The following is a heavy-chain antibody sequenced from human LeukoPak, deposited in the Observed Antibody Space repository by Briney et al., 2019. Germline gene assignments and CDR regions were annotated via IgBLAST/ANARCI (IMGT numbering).Heavy chain of an antibody. V-gene: IGHV3-30*18. J-gene: IGHJ4*02. D-gene: IGHD5-12*01. CDR3: AKEVGYGSPYFDY. Sequence: PGGSLRLSCTASGFTFSNYFMSWVRQAPGKGLEWVALISFDESSEYYADSVKGRFSISRDNSKNTLYLQMNNARVDDTAVYYCAKEVGYGSPYFDYWGQGTLVTVSS. CDR1: GFTFSNYF. CDR2: ISFDESSE.